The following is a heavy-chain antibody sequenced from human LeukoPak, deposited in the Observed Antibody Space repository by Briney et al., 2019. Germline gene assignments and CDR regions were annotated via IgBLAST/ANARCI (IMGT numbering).Heavy chain of an antibody. J-gene: IGHJ3*02. D-gene: IGHD6-13*01. CDR2: ISDDGSNK. Sequence: GGSLRLSCAASGFTFSNYAMHWFRQAPGKGLEWVAVISDDGSNKFYAGFVKGRFTISRDISKNTLFLQMNSLRAEDTAVYYCARPTCSWEIVGHGAFHIWGQGTLVTVSS. V-gene: IGHV3-30*04. CDR1: GFTFSNYA. CDR3: ARPTCSWEIVGHGAFHI.